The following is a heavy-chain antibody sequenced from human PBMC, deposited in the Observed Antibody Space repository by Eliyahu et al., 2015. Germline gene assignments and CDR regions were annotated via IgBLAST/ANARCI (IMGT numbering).Heavy chain of an antibody. CDR2: IRYDANNK. V-gene: IGHV3-30*02. CDR3: AKPDDT. CDR1: GFTFSTSG. D-gene: IGHD1-14*01. J-gene: IGHJ5*02. Sequence: QVQLVESGGGVVQPGGSLXLSCATAGFTFSTSGMHWVRQAPGKGLEWVAFIRYDANNKYYADSVKGRFTISRDNSKNTLYLQMNSLRAEDTAVYYCAKPDDTWGQGTLVTVSS.